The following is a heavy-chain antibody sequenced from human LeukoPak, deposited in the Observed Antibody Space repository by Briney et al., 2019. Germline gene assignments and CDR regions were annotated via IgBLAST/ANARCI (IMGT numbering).Heavy chain of an antibody. D-gene: IGHD3-3*01. CDR3: ARGYYDSWNWFDP. J-gene: IGHJ5*02. CDR2: IYTSGST. Sequence: PSETLSLTCTVSGGSISSYYRSWIRQPPGKGLEWIGYIYTSGSTNYNPSLKSRVTISVDTSKNQFSLKLSSVTAADTAVYYCARGYYDSWNWFDPWGQGTLVTVSS. V-gene: IGHV4-4*09. CDR1: GGSISSYY.